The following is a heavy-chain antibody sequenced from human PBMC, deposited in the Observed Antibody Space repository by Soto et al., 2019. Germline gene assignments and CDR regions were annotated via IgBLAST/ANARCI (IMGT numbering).Heavy chain of an antibody. Sequence: QVQLQESGPGLVKPSQTLSLTCTVSGGSISSGGYYWSWIRQHPGKGLEWIGYIYYSGSTYYNPSLKRRVTRSVDPSKSPFSLKLSSVTAADTAAYYCARGSVVAATLFDYWGQGTLVTVSS. CDR1: GGSISSGGYY. D-gene: IGHD2-15*01. CDR2: IYYSGST. V-gene: IGHV4-31*03. J-gene: IGHJ4*02. CDR3: ARGSVVAATLFDY.